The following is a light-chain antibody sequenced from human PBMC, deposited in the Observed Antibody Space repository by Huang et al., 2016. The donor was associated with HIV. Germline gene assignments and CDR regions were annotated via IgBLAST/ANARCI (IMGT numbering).Light chain of an antibody. Sequence: DIQMTQSPSSLSASVGDRVTVTCRASQVISNYLAWFQQKPGQAPKPLFYSASTLQTGVPSRFSGSGSGTDFTLTISGLQPDDSATYYCHQYYSFPYTFGQGTKLDIK. J-gene: IGKJ2*01. CDR3: HQYYSFPYT. V-gene: IGKV1-16*01. CDR1: QVISNY. CDR2: SAS.